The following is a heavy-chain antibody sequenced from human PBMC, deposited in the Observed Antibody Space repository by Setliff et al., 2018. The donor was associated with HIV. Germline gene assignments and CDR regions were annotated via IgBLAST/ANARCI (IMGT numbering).Heavy chain of an antibody. CDR2: FDPEDGET. Sequence: ASVKVSCKVYGYTLTELSMQWVRQAPGKGLEWMGGFDPEDGETIYAQKFQGRVTMTEDTSTDTAYMELSSLRSEDTAVYYCATDRILGYCSSTSCSNAFDIWGQGTMVTVS. CDR3: ATDRILGYCSSTSCSNAFDI. V-gene: IGHV1-24*01. CDR1: GYTLTELS. D-gene: IGHD2-2*01. J-gene: IGHJ3*02.